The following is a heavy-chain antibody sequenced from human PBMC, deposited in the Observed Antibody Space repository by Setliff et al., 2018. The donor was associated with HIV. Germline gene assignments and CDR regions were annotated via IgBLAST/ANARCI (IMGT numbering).Heavy chain of an antibody. Sequence: PGGSLRLSCAASGFTVSDHYMDWVRQAPGKGLEWVGRTRNKARSYTTEYAASVEGRFTISRDDSKNSLYLQMNSLTTEDKAVYYCARGLPDCSGGNCYPYRFDYWGQGTLVTVSS. V-gene: IGHV3-72*01. CDR2: TRNKARSYTT. CDR3: ARGLPDCSGGNCYPYRFDY. D-gene: IGHD2-15*01. CDR1: GFTVSDHY. J-gene: IGHJ4*02.